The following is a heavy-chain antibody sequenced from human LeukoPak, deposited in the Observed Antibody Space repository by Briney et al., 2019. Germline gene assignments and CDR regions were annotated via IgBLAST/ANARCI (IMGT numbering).Heavy chain of an antibody. Sequence: GGSLRLSCTASGFAFSNFWMSWVRQAPGEGLEWVASIKLDGSEKYYVDSVKGRFTISRDNAKNSLSLQMNSLRADDTAVYYCARARTMHNLWSQGTLVTVSS. CDR1: GFAFSNFW. J-gene: IGHJ4*02. CDR2: IKLDGSEK. D-gene: IGHD4/OR15-4a*01. V-gene: IGHV3-7*03. CDR3: ARARTMHNL.